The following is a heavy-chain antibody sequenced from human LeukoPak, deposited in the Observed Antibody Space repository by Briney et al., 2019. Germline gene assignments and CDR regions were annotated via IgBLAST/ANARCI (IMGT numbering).Heavy chain of an antibody. V-gene: IGHV3-23*01. CDR3: ARSLGSCGGYCYSNAFDI. J-gene: IGHJ3*02. CDR2: ISGSGGST. CDR1: GFTFSSYA. D-gene: IGHD2-21*02. Sequence: GGSLRLSCAASGFTFSSYAMSWVRQAPGKGLEWVSAISGSGGSTYYADSVKGRFTISRDNSKNTLYLQMNSLRAEDTAVYYCARSLGSCGGYCYSNAFDIWGQGTMVTVSS.